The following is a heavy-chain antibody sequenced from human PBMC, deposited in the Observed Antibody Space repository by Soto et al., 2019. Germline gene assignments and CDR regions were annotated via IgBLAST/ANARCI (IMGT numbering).Heavy chain of an antibody. V-gene: IGHV3-9*01. CDR1: GFTFSSYD. CDR3: AKDVNYYYYMDV. J-gene: IGHJ6*03. Sequence: GGSLRLSCAASGFTFSSYDMHWVRQAPGKGLEWVSGISWNSGSIGYADSVKGRFTISRDNAKNSLYLQMNSLRAEDTALYYCAKDVNYYYYMDVWGKGTTVTVSS. CDR2: ISWNSGSI.